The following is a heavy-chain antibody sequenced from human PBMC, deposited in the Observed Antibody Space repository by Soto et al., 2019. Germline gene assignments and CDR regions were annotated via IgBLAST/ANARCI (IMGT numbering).Heavy chain of an antibody. CDR3: ARDPIYCGGDCYYSY. CDR2: ISAYNGNT. Sequence: ASVKVSCKASGYTFTSYGISWVRQAPGQGLEWMGWISAYNGNTNYAQKLQGRVTMTTDTSTSTAYMELRSLRSDDTAVYYCARDPIYCGGDCYYSYWGKGTLVIVSS. CDR1: GYTFTSYG. V-gene: IGHV1-18*04. J-gene: IGHJ4*02. D-gene: IGHD2-21*02.